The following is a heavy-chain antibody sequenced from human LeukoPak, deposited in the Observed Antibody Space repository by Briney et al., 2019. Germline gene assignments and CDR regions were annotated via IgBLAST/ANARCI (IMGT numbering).Heavy chain of an antibody. Sequence: GSSVKVSCKASGGTFSSYAISWVRQAPGQGLEWMGGIIPIFGTANYAQKLQGRVTMTTDTSTSTAYMELRSLRSDDTAVYYCARAIPMVRGVIMGYYFDYWGQGTLVTVSS. CDR2: IIPIFGTA. CDR3: ARAIPMVRGVIMGYYFDY. CDR1: GGTFSSYA. V-gene: IGHV1-69*05. J-gene: IGHJ4*02. D-gene: IGHD3-10*01.